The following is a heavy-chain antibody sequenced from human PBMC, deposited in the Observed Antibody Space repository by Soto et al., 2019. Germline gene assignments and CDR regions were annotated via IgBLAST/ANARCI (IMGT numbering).Heavy chain of an antibody. CDR2: IDNDGSAT. CDR3: ARANWNHY. CDR1: GFTFNIYW. Sequence: EVQLVESGGGLVQPGGSLRLSCVASGFTFNIYWMHWVRQAPGKGLEWVSRIDNDGSATTYADSVKGRFTISRDNAKNPLFLQINTLRVDATDVYYCARANWNHYWGQGTLVTVSS. V-gene: IGHV3-74*01. J-gene: IGHJ4*02. D-gene: IGHD1-1*01.